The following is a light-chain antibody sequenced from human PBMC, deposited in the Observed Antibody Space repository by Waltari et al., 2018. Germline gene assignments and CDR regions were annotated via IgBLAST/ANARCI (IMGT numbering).Light chain of an antibody. Sequence: QSALTQPASVSGSPGQSITISCTGTSSDVGGYNYVPWYQQHPGKAPKLMIYEASNRPSGVSNRFSGSKSGNTASLTISGLQAEDEADYYCSSYTSSSTLVFGTGTKVTVL. J-gene: IGLJ1*01. CDR2: EAS. V-gene: IGLV2-14*01. CDR3: SSYTSSSTLV. CDR1: SSDVGGYNY.